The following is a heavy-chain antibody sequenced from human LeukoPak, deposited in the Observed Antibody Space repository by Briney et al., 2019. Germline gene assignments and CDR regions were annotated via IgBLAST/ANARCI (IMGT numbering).Heavy chain of an antibody. D-gene: IGHD1-26*01. V-gene: IGHV5-51*01. Sequence: PGESLKISCKGSGYSFTTYWIGWVRQMPGKGLEWMGIIYPGNSDTRYSPSFQGQVTISADKSISTAYLQWSSLQASDTAMYYCARHAEGATDSWFDPWGQGTVVTVSS. CDR1: GYSFTTYW. CDR3: ARHAEGATDSWFDP. CDR2: IYPGNSDT. J-gene: IGHJ5*02.